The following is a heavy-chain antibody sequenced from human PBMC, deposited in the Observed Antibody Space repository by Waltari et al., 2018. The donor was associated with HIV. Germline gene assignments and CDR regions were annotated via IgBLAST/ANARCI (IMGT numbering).Heavy chain of an antibody. CDR3: ARHSGPDAFDI. CDR1: GFTFSSYS. V-gene: IGHV3-21*01. CDR2: SSSSSRYI. D-gene: IGHD5-12*01. J-gene: IGHJ3*02. Sequence: EVQLVESGGGLVKPGGSLRLSCAASGFTFSSYSMNWVRQAPGKGLEWVSSSSSSSRYIYYADSVKGRFTISRDNAKNSLYLQMNSLRAEDTAVYYCARHSGPDAFDIWGQGTMVTVSS.